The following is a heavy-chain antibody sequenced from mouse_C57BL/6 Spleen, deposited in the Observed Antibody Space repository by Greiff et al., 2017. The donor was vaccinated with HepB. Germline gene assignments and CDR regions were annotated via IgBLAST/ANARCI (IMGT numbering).Heavy chain of an antibody. J-gene: IGHJ4*01. D-gene: IGHD1-3*01. CDR1: GFTFSSYA. Sequence: EVKVEESGEGLVKPGGSLKLSCAASGFTFSSYAMSWVRQTPEKRLEWVACISSGGDYIYYADTLKGRFTISRDNARNTLYLQMSSLKSEDTAMYYCTRESKAFYYAMDYWGQGTSVTVSS. CDR3: TRESKAFYYAMDY. CDR2: ISSGGDYI. V-gene: IGHV5-9-1*02.